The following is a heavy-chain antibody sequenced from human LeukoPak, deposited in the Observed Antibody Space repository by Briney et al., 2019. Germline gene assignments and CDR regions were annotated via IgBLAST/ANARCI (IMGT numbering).Heavy chain of an antibody. D-gene: IGHD3-22*01. J-gene: IGHJ4*02. CDR1: GFTFSNFW. Sequence: GGSLRLSCVASGFTFSNFWMHWVRQAPGKGLEWLANIKEDGSAKHYPDSVKGRFTISRDNAKNSLYLQMNSLRAEDTAVYYCARGEYYYDSSGYYPFDYWGQGTLATVSS. V-gene: IGHV3-7*03. CDR2: IKEDGSAK. CDR3: ARGEYYYDSSGYYPFDY.